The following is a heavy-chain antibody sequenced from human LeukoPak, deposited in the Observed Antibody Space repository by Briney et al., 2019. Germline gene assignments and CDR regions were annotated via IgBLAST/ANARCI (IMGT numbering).Heavy chain of an antibody. CDR1: GFSFSTSG. CDR2: IYSGGST. D-gene: IGHD6-19*01. V-gene: IGHV3-66*01. J-gene: IGHJ4*01. Sequence: GGSLRLSCAASGFSFSTSGMNWVRQAPGKGLEWVSIIYSGGSTYYADSVKGRFTISRDSSNNTLFLQMTNLRAEDSGLYYCATDVRSSPLGFWGHGTLVTVSS. CDR3: ATDVRSSPLGF.